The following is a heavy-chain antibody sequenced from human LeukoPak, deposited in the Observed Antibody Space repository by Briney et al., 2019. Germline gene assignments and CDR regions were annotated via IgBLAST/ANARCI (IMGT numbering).Heavy chain of an antibody. V-gene: IGHV3-7*05. D-gene: IGHD1-1*01. CDR3: ARGWNGFDY. CDR1: GFNLNLFW. J-gene: IGHJ4*02. CDR2: IKQDGSEK. Sequence: PGGPLRLSCAASGFNLNLFWMTWVRQAPGKGLQWVANIKQDGSEKYYVDSVKGRFTISRDDAKNTLYLQMNSLRAEDTAVYYCARGWNGFDYWGQGTLVTV.